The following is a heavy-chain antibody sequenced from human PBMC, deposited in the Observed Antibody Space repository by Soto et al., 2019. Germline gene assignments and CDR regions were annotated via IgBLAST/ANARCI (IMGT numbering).Heavy chain of an antibody. D-gene: IGHD3-16*01. CDR3: ARDGGSYSGIDY. Sequence: NPSETLSLTCAVSGDSIIGIYHWAWIRQSPGRGLEWIASIYHSVITYHNPSLKSRVTISVDTSNNQFSLKLSSVTAADTAVYYCARDGGSYSGIDYWGQGILVTVSS. J-gene: IGHJ4*02. CDR2: IYHSVIT. CDR1: GDSIIGIYH. V-gene: IGHV4-38-2*02.